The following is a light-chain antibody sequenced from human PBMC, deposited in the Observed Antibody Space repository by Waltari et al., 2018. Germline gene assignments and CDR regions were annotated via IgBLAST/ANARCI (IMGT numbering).Light chain of an antibody. V-gene: IGLV2-14*03. J-gene: IGLJ1*01. CDR2: YVS. CDR3: SSFTKNSLYV. Sequence: QSALTQPASVSGSPGQSITISCTGTSHDVCCYNFAAWYQQHPGKAPQLIIYYVSDRPSGVSNRFSGSKSDNTASLTISGLQAEDEADYYCSSFTKNSLYVFGTGTKVTVL. CDR1: SHDVCCYNF.